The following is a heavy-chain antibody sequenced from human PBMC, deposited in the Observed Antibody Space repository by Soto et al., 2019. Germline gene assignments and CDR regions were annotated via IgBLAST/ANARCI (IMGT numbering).Heavy chain of an antibody. V-gene: IGHV4-61*01. D-gene: IGHD2-21*01. J-gene: IGHJ3*01. CDR3: ARYRGDSTLAFDF. CDR2: IYYSWST. Sequence: QVQLQESGPGLVKPSETLSLTCTVSDGSVSSGSYYWNWIRQPPGKGLEWIGFIYYSWSTHYNPSLQSRVTRSVDTSRNQFSLSLSPVPAADTAIYYWARYRGDSTLAFDFWCQGTMVTVSS. CDR1: DGSVSSGSYY.